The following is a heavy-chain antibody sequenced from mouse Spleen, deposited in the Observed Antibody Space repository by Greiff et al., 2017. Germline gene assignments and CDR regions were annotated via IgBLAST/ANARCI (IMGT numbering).Heavy chain of an antibody. D-gene: IGHD2-1*01. J-gene: IGHJ4*01. CDR2: IWSGGST. CDR1: GFSLTSYG. V-gene: IGHV2-2*01. Sequence: VKLQESGPGLVQPSQSLSITCTVSGFSLTSYGVHWVRQSPGKGLEWLGVIWSGGSTDYNAAFISRLSISKDNSKSQVFFKMNSLQADDTAIYYCARRGNYEGSYYAMDYWGQGTSVTVSS. CDR3: ARRGNYEGSYYAMDY.